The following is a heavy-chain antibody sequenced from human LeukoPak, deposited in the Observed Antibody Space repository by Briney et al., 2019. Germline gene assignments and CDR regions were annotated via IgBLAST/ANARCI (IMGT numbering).Heavy chain of an antibody. CDR1: GYTFTGYY. Sequence: ASVKVSCKASGYTFTGYYMHWVRQAPGQGLEWMGWINPNSGGTNYAQKFQGRVTMTRDTSISTAYMELSRLRSDDTAVYYCARMPWHIVVVTAIQDQGDYWGQGTLVTVSS. V-gene: IGHV1-2*02. J-gene: IGHJ4*02. CDR3: ARMPWHIVVVTAIQDQGDY. CDR2: INPNSGGT. D-gene: IGHD2-21*02.